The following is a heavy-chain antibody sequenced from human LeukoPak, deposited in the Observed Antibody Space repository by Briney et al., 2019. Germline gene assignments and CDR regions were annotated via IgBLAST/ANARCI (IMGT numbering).Heavy chain of an antibody. CDR3: ARRYSYPDAFDI. D-gene: IGHD5-18*01. J-gene: IGHJ3*02. CDR2: IIPIFDTA. Sequence: ASVKVSCKASGGTFSSYAISWVRQAPGQGLEWMGRIIPIFDTANYAQKFQGRVTITTDESTSTAYMELSSLRSEDTAVYYCARRYSYPDAFDIWGQGTMVTVSS. V-gene: IGHV1-69*05. CDR1: GGTFSSYA.